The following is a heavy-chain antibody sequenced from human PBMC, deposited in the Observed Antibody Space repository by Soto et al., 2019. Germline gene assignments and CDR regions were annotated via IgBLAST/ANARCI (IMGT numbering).Heavy chain of an antibody. CDR3: ASRDPGTSVDY. CDR2: IYRTGST. CDR1: GGSFTRNNW. D-gene: IGHD1-7*01. V-gene: IGHV4-4*02. J-gene: IGHJ4*02. Sequence: SATLSLTCAVSGGSFTRNNWWTWVRQPPGQGLEWIGEIYRTGSTNYNPSLKSRVTISLDKSENQFSLKVTSLTAADTAVYYCASRDPGTSVDYWGQGTLVTVFS.